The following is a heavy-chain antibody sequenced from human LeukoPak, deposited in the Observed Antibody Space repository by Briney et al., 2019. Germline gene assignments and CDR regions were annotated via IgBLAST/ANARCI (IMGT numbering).Heavy chain of an antibody. J-gene: IGHJ4*02. D-gene: IGHD4-17*01. CDR2: INPNSGGT. CDR1: GYTLTGYY. Sequence: ASVKVSCKASGYTLTGYYMHWVRQAPGQGLEWMGWINPNSGGTNYAQRFQGRVTMTRDTSISTAYMELSRLRSDDTAVYYCARWHSTTVDYWGQGTLVTVSS. V-gene: IGHV1-2*02. CDR3: ARWHSTTVDY.